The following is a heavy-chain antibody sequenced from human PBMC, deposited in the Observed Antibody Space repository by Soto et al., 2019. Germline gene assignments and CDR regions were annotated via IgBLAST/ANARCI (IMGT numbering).Heavy chain of an antibody. J-gene: IGHJ4*02. CDR2: FDPEDGET. CDR3: ATQYSYGNFDY. V-gene: IGHV1-24*01. CDR1: GDTLXELA. D-gene: IGHD5-18*01. Sequence: GVSVEVSCKVSGDTLXELAMYWVRQAPGKGLEWMGGFDPEDGETIYAQKFQGRVTMTEDTSTDTAYMELSSLRSEDTAVYYCATQYSYGNFDYWGQGTLVTVSS.